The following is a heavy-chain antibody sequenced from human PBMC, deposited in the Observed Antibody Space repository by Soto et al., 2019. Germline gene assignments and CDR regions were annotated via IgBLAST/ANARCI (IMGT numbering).Heavy chain of an antibody. V-gene: IGHV4-30-4*08. D-gene: IGHD5-18*01. CDR3: ARVPPPYSPGYYYYGMDV. Sequence: TSETLSLTCTVSGGSISSGGYYRSWIRQHPGKGLEWIGYIYYSGSTYYNPSLKSRVTISVDTSKNQFSLKLSSVTAADTAVYYCARVPPPYSPGYYYYGMDVWGQGTTVTVSS. CDR2: IYYSGST. J-gene: IGHJ6*02. CDR1: GGSISSGGYY.